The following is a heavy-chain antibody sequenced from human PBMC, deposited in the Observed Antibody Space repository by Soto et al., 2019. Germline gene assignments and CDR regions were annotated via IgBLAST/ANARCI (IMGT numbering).Heavy chain of an antibody. J-gene: IGHJ4*02. CDR3: ASGASSWYPYFFDS. CDR1: EGTFNSYA. CDR2: IIPYYNTL. V-gene: IGHV1-69*01. D-gene: IGHD6-13*01. Sequence: QAQVVQSGAEVRKPGSSVKLSCKASEGTFNSYAIAWVRQAPGQGLEWMGGIIPYYNTLNYAQNVQYRVTITGDDSTNTGYIDLSLLRSDGTAVYFCASGASSWYPYFFDSRAQGTLVTVSS.